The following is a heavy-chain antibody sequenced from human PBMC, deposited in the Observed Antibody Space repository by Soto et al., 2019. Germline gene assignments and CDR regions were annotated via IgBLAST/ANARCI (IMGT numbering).Heavy chain of an antibody. V-gene: IGHV3-13*01. D-gene: IGHD6-19*01. Sequence: GGSLRLSCAASGFTFSSFDFHWVRQRTGKGLEWVSLIGKRGDTHYPDSVKGRFTISRDNAKNSLYLQMNSLRADDTAVYYCARDSSGWGLDVWGQGTRSPSP. J-gene: IGHJ6*02. CDR3: ARDSSGWGLDV. CDR1: GFTFSSFD. CDR2: IGKRGDT.